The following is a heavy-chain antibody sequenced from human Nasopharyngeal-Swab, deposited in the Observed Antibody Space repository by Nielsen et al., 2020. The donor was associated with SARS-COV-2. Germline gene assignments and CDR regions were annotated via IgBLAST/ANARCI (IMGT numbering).Heavy chain of an antibody. J-gene: IGHJ4*02. CDR1: GYTFTGYY. CDR3: ARGSTVVTPVDY. V-gene: IGHV1-2*06. D-gene: IGHD4-23*01. Sequence: ASVKVSCKASGYTFTGYYMHWVRQAPGQGLEWMGRINPNSGGTNYAQKFQGRVTMTRDTSISTAYMELSSLRSEDTAVYYCARGSTVVTPVDYWGQGTLVTVSS. CDR2: INPNSGGT.